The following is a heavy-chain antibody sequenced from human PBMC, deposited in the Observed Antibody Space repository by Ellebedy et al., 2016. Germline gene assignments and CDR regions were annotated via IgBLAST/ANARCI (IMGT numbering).Heavy chain of an antibody. Sequence: GGSLRLXXAASGFTFSTYGMHWVRQAPGKGLEWVAVISNDGRHKDYIESVKGRFTVSRDNSENTLYLQMNSLRPEDTAVYYCGKDPWFTSSSGGGVDVWGKGTTVTVSS. CDR3: GKDPWFTSSSGGGVDV. CDR1: GFTFSTYG. D-gene: IGHD6-6*01. V-gene: IGHV3-30*18. CDR2: ISNDGRHK. J-gene: IGHJ6*04.